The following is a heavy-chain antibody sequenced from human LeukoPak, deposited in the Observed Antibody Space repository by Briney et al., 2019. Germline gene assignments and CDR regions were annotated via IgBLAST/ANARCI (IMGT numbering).Heavy chain of an antibody. J-gene: IGHJ6*03. CDR1: GFTFSGSE. V-gene: IGHV3-48*03. D-gene: IGHD3-3*01. Sequence: PGGSLRLSCAASGFTFSGSEMNWVRQAPGKGLEWVSYISSSGSTIYYAESVKGRFTISRDNAKNSLYLQMNSLRAEDTAVYYCARERSDYDFWSVRTIYDYMDVWGKGTTVTVSS. CDR3: ARERSDYDFWSVRTIYDYMDV. CDR2: ISSSGSTI.